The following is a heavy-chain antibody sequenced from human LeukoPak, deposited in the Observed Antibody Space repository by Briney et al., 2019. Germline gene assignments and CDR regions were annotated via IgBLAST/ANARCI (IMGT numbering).Heavy chain of an antibody. Sequence: PGGSLRLSRAASGFTFSSYEMNWVRPPPGKGLEWVTIISYDGNHIFYADSVKGRFTISRDNSKNTLYLQMNGLRPEDTAVYYCETAIQLRPFWGQGTLVTVSS. CDR3: ETAIQLRPF. D-gene: IGHD1-1*01. J-gene: IGHJ4*02. CDR1: GFTFSSYE. CDR2: ISYDGNHI. V-gene: IGHV3-30*04.